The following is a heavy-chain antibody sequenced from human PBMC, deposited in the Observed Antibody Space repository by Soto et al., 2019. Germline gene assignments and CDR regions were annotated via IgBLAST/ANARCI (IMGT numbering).Heavy chain of an antibody. V-gene: IGHV1-18*01. CDR1: GYGFTTYG. D-gene: IGHD1-1*01. CDR3: ARGRYGDY. Sequence: QVHLVQSGAEVKKPGASVKVACKGSGYGFTTYGITWVRQAPGKGLEWMAWISAHNGNTDYAQNLQGRVTVTRDTSTSTAYMELRSLRSDDTAVYYCARGRYGDYGGQGALVTVSS. CDR2: ISAHNGNT. J-gene: IGHJ4*02.